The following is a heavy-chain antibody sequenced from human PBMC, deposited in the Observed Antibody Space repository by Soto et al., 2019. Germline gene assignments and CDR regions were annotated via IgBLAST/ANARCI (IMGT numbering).Heavy chain of an antibody. CDR3: ARGYSSGWYFGYSGMDV. V-gene: IGHV4-34*01. J-gene: IGHJ6*02. CDR1: GGSFSGYY. D-gene: IGHD6-19*01. CDR2: INHSGST. Sequence: LSLTCAVYGGSFSGYYWSWIRQPPGKGLEWIGEINHSGSTNYNPSLKSRVTISLNTSKNKFSLTLSSVTAADTAVYYCARGYSSGWYFGYSGMDVWGQGTTVTVSS.